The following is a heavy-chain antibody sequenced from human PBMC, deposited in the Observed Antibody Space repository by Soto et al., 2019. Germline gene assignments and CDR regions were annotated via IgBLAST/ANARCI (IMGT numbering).Heavy chain of an antibody. Sequence: SVKVSCKASGYTFTGYYMHWVRQAPGQGLEWMGWINPNSGGTNYAQKFQGWVTMTRDTSISTAYMELSRLRSDDTAVYYCAKGGYSGYDPDAFDIWGQGTMVTVSS. CDR3: AKGGYSGYDPDAFDI. D-gene: IGHD5-12*01. CDR1: GYTFTGYY. CDR2: INPNSGGT. V-gene: IGHV1-2*04. J-gene: IGHJ3*02.